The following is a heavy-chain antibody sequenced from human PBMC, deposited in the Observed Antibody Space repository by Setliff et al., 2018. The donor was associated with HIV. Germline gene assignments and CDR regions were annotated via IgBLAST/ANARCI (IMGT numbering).Heavy chain of an antibody. V-gene: IGHV3-7*03. CDR1: GFTFGSYW. CDR2: IKGDGSKT. D-gene: IGHD2-15*01. CDR3: VSTPGVFYFDF. J-gene: IGHJ4*02. Sequence: GGSLRLSCAASGFTFGSYWMSWVRQAPGQGLEYVAHIKGDGSKTKYVDSVRGRFTISRDNAKKSLYLQMDSLRAEDTAVYYCVSTPGVFYFDFWGQGTPVTVSS.